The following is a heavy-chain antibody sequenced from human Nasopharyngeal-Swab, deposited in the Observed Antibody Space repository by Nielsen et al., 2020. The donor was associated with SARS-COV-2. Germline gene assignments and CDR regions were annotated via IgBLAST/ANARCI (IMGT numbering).Heavy chain of an antibody. Sequence: GESLKISCAASGFTFSSYGMHWVRQAPGKGLEWVAVISYDGSNKHYADSVKGRFTISRDNAKNSLYLQMNSLRAEDTAVYYCARDSVDIVATIAFTWFDPWGQGTLVTVSS. CDR1: GFTFSSYG. CDR2: ISYDGSNK. D-gene: IGHD5-12*01. CDR3: ARDSVDIVATIAFTWFDP. J-gene: IGHJ5*02. V-gene: IGHV3-30*03.